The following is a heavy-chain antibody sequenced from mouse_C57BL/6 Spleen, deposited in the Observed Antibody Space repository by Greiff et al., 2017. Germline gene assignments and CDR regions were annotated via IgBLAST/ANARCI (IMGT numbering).Heavy chain of an antibody. V-gene: IGHV3-6*01. D-gene: IGHD1-1*02. CDR3: ARDLLLSYWYFDV. Sequence: VQLKESGPGLVKPSQSLSLTCSVTGYSITSGYYWNWIRQFPGNKLEWMGYISYDGSNNYNPSLKNRISITRDTSENQFFLKLNSLTTEDTATYYCARDLLLSYWYFDVWGTGTTVTVSS. J-gene: IGHJ1*03. CDR2: ISYDGSN. CDR1: GYSITSGYY.